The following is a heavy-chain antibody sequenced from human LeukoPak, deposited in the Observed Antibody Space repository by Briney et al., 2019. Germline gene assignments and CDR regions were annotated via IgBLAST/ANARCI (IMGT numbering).Heavy chain of an antibody. D-gene: IGHD6-13*01. Sequence: GGSLRLSCAASGFTFSSYEMNWVRQAPGKGLEWVSYIDNSGNTIYYADSVKGRFTISRDNAKNSLYLQMNSLRAEDTAVYYCAKDGRYGNSSSWYLGYYYYYVDVWGKGTTVTVSS. CDR3: AKDGRYGNSSSWYLGYYYYYVDV. CDR1: GFTFSSYE. J-gene: IGHJ6*03. CDR2: IDNSGNTI. V-gene: IGHV3-48*03.